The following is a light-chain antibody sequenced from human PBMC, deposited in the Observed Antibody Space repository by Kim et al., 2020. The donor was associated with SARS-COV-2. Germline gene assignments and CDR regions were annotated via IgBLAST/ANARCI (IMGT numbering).Light chain of an antibody. Sequence: SVSPGQTASITCSGNKLGDRYACWYQQKPGQSPVLVIYQDSKLPSGIPERFSGSNSGNTATLTISGTQAMDEADYYCQACDSSTKVFGTGTKVTVL. J-gene: IGLJ1*01. CDR2: QDS. CDR1: KLGDRY. CDR3: QACDSSTKV. V-gene: IGLV3-1*01.